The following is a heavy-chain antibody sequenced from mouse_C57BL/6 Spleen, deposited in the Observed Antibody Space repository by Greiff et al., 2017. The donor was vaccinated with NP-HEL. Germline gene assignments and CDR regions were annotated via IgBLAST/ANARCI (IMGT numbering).Heavy chain of an antibody. CDR2: IYPGDGDT. Sequence: VQLQQSGPELVKPGASVKISCKASGYAFSSSWMNWVKQRPGKGLEWIGRIYPGDGDTNYNGKFKGKATLTADKSSSTAYMQLSSLTSEDSAVYFWARQLRSFDYWGQGTTLTVSS. CDR1: GYAFSSSW. CDR3: ARQLRSFDY. J-gene: IGHJ2*01. D-gene: IGHD3-2*02. V-gene: IGHV1-82*01.